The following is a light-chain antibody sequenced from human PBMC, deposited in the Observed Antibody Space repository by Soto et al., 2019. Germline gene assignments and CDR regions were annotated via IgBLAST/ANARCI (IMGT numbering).Light chain of an antibody. J-gene: IGKJ1*01. V-gene: IGKV3-15*01. CDR2: GAS. CDR1: QSVSSN. CDR3: QQYNNLPPWT. Sequence: EIVMTQSPATLSVSPGERATLSCRASQSVSSNLAWYQQKPGQAPRLLIYGASTRAPGIPARFSGSGSGTEFTITISSLQSEDFAVYYCQQYNNLPPWTFGQGTKVEIK.